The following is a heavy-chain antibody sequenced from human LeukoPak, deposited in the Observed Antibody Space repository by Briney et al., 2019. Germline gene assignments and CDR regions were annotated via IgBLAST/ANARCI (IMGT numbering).Heavy chain of an antibody. V-gene: IGHV3-48*02. Sequence: GGSLRLSCASSGFTFSSYSMNWVRQAPGKGLGWVSYISSSSSTIYYADSVKGRFTISRDNAKNSLYLQMNSLRDEDTAVYYCARSIIVVVVAAFDYWGQGTLVTVSS. J-gene: IGHJ4*02. CDR3: ARSIIVVVVAAFDY. D-gene: IGHD2-15*01. CDR1: GFTFSSYS. CDR2: ISSSSSTI.